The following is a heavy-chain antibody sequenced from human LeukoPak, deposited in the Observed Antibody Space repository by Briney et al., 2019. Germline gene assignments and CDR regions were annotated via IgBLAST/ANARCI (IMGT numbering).Heavy chain of an antibody. D-gene: IGHD3-22*01. Sequence: SETLSLTCTVSGGSISSSSYYWGWIRQPPGKGLEWIGYIYHSGSTYYNPSLKSRVTISVDRSKNQFSLKLSSVTAADTAVYYCARVKYYDSSGYYPTHNWFDPWGQGTLVTVSS. V-gene: IGHV4-39*07. J-gene: IGHJ5*02. CDR1: GGSISSSSYY. CDR2: IYHSGST. CDR3: ARVKYYDSSGYYPTHNWFDP.